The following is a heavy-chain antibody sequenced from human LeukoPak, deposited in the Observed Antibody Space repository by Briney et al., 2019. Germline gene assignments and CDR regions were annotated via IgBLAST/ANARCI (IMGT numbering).Heavy chain of an antibody. CDR3: AAGPLGYCSSTSCYPFDY. J-gene: IGHJ4*02. CDR2: ISSSSSTI. D-gene: IGHD2-2*01. CDR1: GFTFSSYS. V-gene: IGHV3-48*01. Sequence: GGSLRLSCAASGFTFSSYSMNWVRQAPGKGLEWVSYISSSSSTICYADSVKGRFTISRDNAKNSLYLQMNSLRAEDTAVYYCAAGPLGYCSSTSCYPFDYWGQGTLVTVSS.